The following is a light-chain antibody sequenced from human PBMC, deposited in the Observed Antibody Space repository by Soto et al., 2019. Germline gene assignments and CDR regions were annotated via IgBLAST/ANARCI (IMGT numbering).Light chain of an antibody. CDR1: SSDVGGYNY. J-gene: IGLJ1*01. CDR3: YSYTTSSTYV. V-gene: IGLV2-14*01. Sequence: QSALTQPASVSGSPGQSITISCSGTSSDVGGYNYVSWYQQHPGKAPQVMIYDVSNRPSGVSNRFSGSKSGKTASLTISGLQAEDEADYYCYSYTTSSTYVFGTGTKVTVL. CDR2: DVS.